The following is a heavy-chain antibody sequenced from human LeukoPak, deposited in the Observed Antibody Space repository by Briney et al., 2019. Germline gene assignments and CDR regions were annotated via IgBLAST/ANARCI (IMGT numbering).Heavy chain of an antibody. J-gene: IGHJ5*02. V-gene: IGHV1-69*13. CDR1: GGTFSGYA. D-gene: IGHD3-22*01. Sequence: SVKVSCKASGGTFSGYAISWVRQAPGQGLEWMGGIIPIFGTANYAQKFQGRVTITADESTSTAYMELSSLRSEDTAVYYCARDNPGGSGYYYNWFDPWGQGTLVTVSS. CDR2: IIPIFGTA. CDR3: ARDNPGGSGYYYNWFDP.